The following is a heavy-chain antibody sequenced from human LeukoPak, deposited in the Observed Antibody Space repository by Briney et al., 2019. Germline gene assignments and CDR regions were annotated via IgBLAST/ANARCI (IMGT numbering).Heavy chain of an antibody. CDR1: GFTVSSNS. D-gene: IGHD3-10*01. Sequence: GGSLRLSCAASGFTVSSNSMSWVRQAPGRGLEWVSVIYSGGSTDYADSVKGRFTIPRDNSKNMLYPQMNSLRAEDTAVYYCARDRSSGTYYNGSFDYYYYMDVWGKGTTVTVSS. V-gene: IGHV3-53*01. CDR3: ARDRSSGTYYNGSFDYYYYMDV. CDR2: IYSGGST. J-gene: IGHJ6*03.